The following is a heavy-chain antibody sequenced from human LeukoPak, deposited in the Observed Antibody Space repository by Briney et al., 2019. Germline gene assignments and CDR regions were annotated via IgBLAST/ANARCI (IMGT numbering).Heavy chain of an antibody. CDR1: GFTFSSYA. V-gene: IGHV3-64*01. CDR2: ISSNGCST. Sequence: GGSLRLSCAASGFTFSSYAMHWVRQAPGKGLEYVSAISSNGCSTYYANSVKRRFTISRDNSKNTLYLQMGSLRAEDMAVYYCARDGGYCSSTSCLPPSGYMDVWGKGTTVTVSS. D-gene: IGHD2-2*01. CDR3: ARDGGYCSSTSCLPPSGYMDV. J-gene: IGHJ6*03.